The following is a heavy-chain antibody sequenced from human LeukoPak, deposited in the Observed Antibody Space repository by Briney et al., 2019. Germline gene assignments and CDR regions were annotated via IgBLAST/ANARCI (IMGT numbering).Heavy chain of an antibody. D-gene: IGHD5-12*01. CDR3: ARWGYSGYDLSLSWFDP. CDR1: GGSISSGSYY. J-gene: IGHJ5*02. Sequence: SQTLSLTCTVSGGSISSGSYYWSWIRQPAGKGLEWIGRIYTSGSINYNPSLKSRVTISVDTSKNQFSLKLSSVTAADTAVYYCARWGYSGYDLSLSWFDPWGQGTLVTVSS. V-gene: IGHV4-61*02. CDR2: IYTSGSI.